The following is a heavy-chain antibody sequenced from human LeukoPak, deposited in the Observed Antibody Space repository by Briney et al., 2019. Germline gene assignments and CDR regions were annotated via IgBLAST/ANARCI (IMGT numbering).Heavy chain of an antibody. D-gene: IGHD3-10*01. CDR2: IYNSGRT. Sequence: SETLSLICTVSGGSISDYYWSWIRQPPGKGLEWIGYIYNSGRTNYNPSLKSRVTISVDTSKDQFSLKLSSVTAADTAVYYCARGLLWFGERTSYFDYWGQGTLVTVSS. V-gene: IGHV4-59*12. CDR3: ARGLLWFGERTSYFDY. CDR1: GGSISDYY. J-gene: IGHJ4*02.